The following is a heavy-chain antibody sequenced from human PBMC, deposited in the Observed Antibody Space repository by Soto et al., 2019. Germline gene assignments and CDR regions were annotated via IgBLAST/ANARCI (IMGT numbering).Heavy chain of an antibody. V-gene: IGHV4-34*01. D-gene: IGHD3-9*01. CDR2: INHSGST. Sequence: QVQLQQWGAGLLKPSETLSLTCAVYGGSFSGYYWSWIRQPPGKGLEWIGEINHSGSTNYNPSLKRRVTLSVDTSKNQFSLKLSSVTAADTAVYYCARGRATDYDILTGSNWYFDLWGRGTLVTVSS. CDR3: ARGRATDYDILTGSNWYFDL. CDR1: GGSFSGYY. J-gene: IGHJ2*01.